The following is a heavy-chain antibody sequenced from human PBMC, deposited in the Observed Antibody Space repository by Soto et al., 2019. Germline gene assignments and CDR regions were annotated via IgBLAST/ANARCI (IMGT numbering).Heavy chain of an antibody. J-gene: IGHJ6*03. D-gene: IGHD3-3*01. V-gene: IGHV1-8*01. CDR3: ARGGYYDFWSGYYISGEDYSYYYMDV. CDR2: MNPNSGNT. Sequence: ASVKVSCKASGGTFSSYDINWVRQATGQGLEWMGWMNPNSGNTGYAQKFQGRVTMTRNTSISTAYMELSSLRSEDTAVYYCARGGYYDFWSGYYISGEDYSYYYMDVWGKGTTVTVSS. CDR1: GGTFSSYD.